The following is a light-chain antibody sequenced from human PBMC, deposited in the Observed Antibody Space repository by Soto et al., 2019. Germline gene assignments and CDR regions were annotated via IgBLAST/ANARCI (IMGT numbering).Light chain of an antibody. J-gene: IGKJ1*01. CDR1: QSVGSN. Sequence: EIVMTQSPAALSVSPGERATLSCRASQSVGSNLAWYQQKRGQDPRLLIYGASTRATGMAARFSGGGSGTEYTLTISRLQSEDFAVYYCQHYNNCPPWTFGQGTTVEIK. V-gene: IGKV3-15*01. CDR3: QHYNNCPPWT. CDR2: GAS.